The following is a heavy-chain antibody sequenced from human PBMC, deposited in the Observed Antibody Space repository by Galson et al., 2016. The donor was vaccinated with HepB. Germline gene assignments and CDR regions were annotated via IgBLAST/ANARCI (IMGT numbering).Heavy chain of an antibody. CDR1: GFTFSSQAM. D-gene: IGHD6-19*01. J-gene: IGHJ4*01. CDR3: ASNGWYCLDY. V-gene: IGHV4-4*01. Sequence: SLRLSCAASGFTFSSQAMSWVRQAPGKGLEWIGEINRSGSTHYNPSLKSRGTISVEKTNNRSSLRLNSVSAADTAIYFCASNGWYCLDYWGHGTLVTVSS. CDR2: INRSGST.